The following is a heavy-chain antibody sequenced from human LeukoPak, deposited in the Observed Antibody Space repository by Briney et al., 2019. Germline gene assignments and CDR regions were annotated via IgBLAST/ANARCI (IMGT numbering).Heavy chain of an antibody. V-gene: IGHV3-66*01. J-gene: IGHJ4*02. CDR1: GFTVSTNY. CDR2: IYSGGTT. CDR3: ARYDYGRSGFDY. D-gene: IGHD5-12*01. Sequence: GGSLRLSCAASGFTVSTNYMTWVRQAPGKGLEWVSVIYSGGTTYYADSVKGRFSISRDNSKNTLYLQMNSLRAEDTAEYCARYDYGRSGFDYWGQGTLVTVSS.